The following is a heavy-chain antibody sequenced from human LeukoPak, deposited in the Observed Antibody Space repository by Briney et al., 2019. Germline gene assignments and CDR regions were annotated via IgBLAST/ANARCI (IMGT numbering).Heavy chain of an antibody. J-gene: IGHJ4*02. CDR2: ILTSGST. CDR3: ARVRVSGSYLYSFDY. CDR1: GGSISSYH. V-gene: IGHV4-4*09. Sequence: SEPLSLTCTVSGGSISSYHWSGVPHPPGRGLEWIGYILTSGSTNYNPPLKGRLTIPVDTSTNQFTLKLSTVTAADTAVYYCARVRVSGSYLYSFDYWGQGALVTVSS. D-gene: IGHD3-10*01.